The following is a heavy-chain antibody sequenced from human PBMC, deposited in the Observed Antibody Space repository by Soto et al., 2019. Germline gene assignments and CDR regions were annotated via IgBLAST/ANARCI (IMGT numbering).Heavy chain of an antibody. D-gene: IGHD3-9*01. V-gene: IGHV3-11*01. CDR3: ARTRLRYFDWLPYYFDY. Sequence: QVQLVESGGGLVKPGGSLRLSCAASGFTFSDYYMSWIRQAPGKGLEWVSYISSSGSTIYYADSVKGRFTISRDNAKNSLYLQMNSLRGEVTAVYYCARTRLRYFDWLPYYFDYWGQGTLVTVSS. J-gene: IGHJ4*02. CDR2: ISSSGSTI. CDR1: GFTFSDYY.